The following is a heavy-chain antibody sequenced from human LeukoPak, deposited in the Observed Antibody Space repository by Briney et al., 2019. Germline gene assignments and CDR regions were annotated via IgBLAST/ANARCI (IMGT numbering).Heavy chain of an antibody. CDR1: GYTFTDCY. CDR2: INPNSGGT. Sequence: GASVKVSCKASGYTFTDCYIHWVRQAPGQGLEWMGWINPNSGGTNYAQKFQGWVTMTRDTSISTAFMELSRLRSDDTAVYYCARDYRVVGPAAIPPGDGMDVWGQGTTVTVSS. CDR3: ARDYRVVGPAAIPPGDGMDV. J-gene: IGHJ6*02. V-gene: IGHV1-2*04. D-gene: IGHD2-2*01.